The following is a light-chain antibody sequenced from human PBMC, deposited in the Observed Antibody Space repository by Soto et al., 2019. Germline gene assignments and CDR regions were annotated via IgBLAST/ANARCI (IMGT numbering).Light chain of an antibody. CDR2: DVS. CDR1: SSDVGGYNY. Sequence: QSALTQPRSVSGSPGQSVTISCTGTSSDVGGYNYVSWYQQHPGKAPKLMIYDVSKRPSGVPDRFSGSKSGNTASLTISGLQAEDEADYHCCSYAGSYPYVFGTGTKVTVL. J-gene: IGLJ1*01. V-gene: IGLV2-11*01. CDR3: CSYAGSYPYV.